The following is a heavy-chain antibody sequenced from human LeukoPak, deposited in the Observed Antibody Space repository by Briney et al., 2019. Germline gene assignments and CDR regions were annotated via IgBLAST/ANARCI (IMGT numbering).Heavy chain of an antibody. V-gene: IGHV3-74*01. CDR3: ASALTTVTPHFYC. J-gene: IGHJ4*02. CDR2: IDTDGSSA. Sequence: GGSLRLSCAASGFTFSSYWMHWVRQPPGKGLVWVSRIDTDGSSATYADSVKGRFTISRDNAKNTVYLQMNSLRVEDTGVYYCASALTTVTPHFYCWGQGTLVTVSS. D-gene: IGHD4-17*01. CDR1: GFTFSSYW.